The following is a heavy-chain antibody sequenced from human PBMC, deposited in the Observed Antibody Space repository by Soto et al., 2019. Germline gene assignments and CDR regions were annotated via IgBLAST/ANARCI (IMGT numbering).Heavy chain of an antibody. Sequence: PGGSLRLSCAASGFSFSNAWMSWVRQAPGKGLEWVGRIKSKTDGGTTDYAAPVKGRFTISRDDSKNTLYLQMNSLKTEDTAVYYRTTSTGSGWYAFDYWGQGTLVTVSS. CDR3: TTSTGSGWYAFDY. CDR1: GFSFSNAW. CDR2: IKSKTDGGTT. J-gene: IGHJ4*02. V-gene: IGHV3-15*01. D-gene: IGHD6-19*01.